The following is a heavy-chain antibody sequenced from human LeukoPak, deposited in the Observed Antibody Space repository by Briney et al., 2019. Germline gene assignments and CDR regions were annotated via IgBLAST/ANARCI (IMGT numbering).Heavy chain of an antibody. V-gene: IGHV3-30*04. CDR1: GFTLSSYA. J-gene: IGHJ6*03. CDR3: ARSTASSSPTAYFYYYYMDV. CDR2: ISYDGRNS. Sequence: SGGSLRLSYVASGFTLSSYAIQWVRQAPGKGLEWVAVISYDGRNSYYADSLRGRFTISRDNSKNTLYLQMNSLRTEDTAIYYCARSTASSSPTAYFYYYYMDVWGKGTTVTVSS. D-gene: IGHD6-6*01.